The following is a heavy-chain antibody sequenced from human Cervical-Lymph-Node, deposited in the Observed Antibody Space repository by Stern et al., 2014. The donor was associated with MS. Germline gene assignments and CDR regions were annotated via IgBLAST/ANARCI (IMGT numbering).Heavy chain of an antibody. Sequence: QVQLVQSGAELKKPGASVTVSCKASGYTFTDYVVNWVRQAPGQGLEWMGWINTKTGDPTYAPGFPGRIVFSMDTSVRTAYMAVSSLQAGDTAIYYCARPKGDYGGGVSSWGQGTLVTVSS. CDR2: INTKTGDP. J-gene: IGHJ5*02. CDR3: ARPKGDYGGGVSS. CDR1: GYTFTDYV. D-gene: IGHD4-17*01. V-gene: IGHV7-4-1*02.